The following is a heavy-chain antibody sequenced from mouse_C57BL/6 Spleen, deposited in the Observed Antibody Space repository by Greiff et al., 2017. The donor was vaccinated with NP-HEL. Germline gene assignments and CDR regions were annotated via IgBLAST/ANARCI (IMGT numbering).Heavy chain of an antibody. CDR2: FYPGSGSI. V-gene: IGHV1-62-2*01. D-gene: IGHD3-2*02. CDR3: ARHEEGAQATGAMDY. CDR1: GYTFTEYT. J-gene: IGHJ4*01. Sequence: VKLMESGAELVKPGASVKLSCKASGYTFTEYTIHWVKQRSGQGLEWIGWFYPGSGSIKYNEKFKDKATLTADKSSSTVYMELSRLTSVDSAVYFCARHEEGAQATGAMDYWGQGTSVTVSS.